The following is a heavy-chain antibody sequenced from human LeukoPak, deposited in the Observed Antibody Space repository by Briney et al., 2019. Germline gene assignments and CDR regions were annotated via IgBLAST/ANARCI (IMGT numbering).Heavy chain of an antibody. V-gene: IGHV4-39*01. CDR3: ARLSNDSPGDP. CDR2: IYYSGST. D-gene: IGHD4-11*01. J-gene: IGHJ5*02. Sequence: PSETLSLTCTVSGGSISSSSYYWGWIRQPPGKGLEWIGSIYYSGSTYYNPSLKSRVTISVDTSKNQFSLKLTSVTAADTAVYYCARLSNDSPGDPWGQGSLVTVSS. CDR1: GGSISSSSYY.